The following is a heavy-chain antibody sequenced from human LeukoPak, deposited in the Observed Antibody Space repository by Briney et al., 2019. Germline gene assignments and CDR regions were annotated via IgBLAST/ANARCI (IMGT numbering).Heavy chain of an antibody. CDR2: ISAYNGNT. J-gene: IGHJ4*02. CDR3: ARETYSNILTGTDY. Sequence: ASVKVSCKASGYTFTSYGISWVRQAPGQGLEWMGWISAYNGNTNYAQKLQGRVTMTTDTSTSTAYMELRSLTSDDTAAYYCARETYSNILTGTDYWGPGTLVTVSS. D-gene: IGHD3-9*01. CDR1: GYTFTSYG. V-gene: IGHV1-18*01.